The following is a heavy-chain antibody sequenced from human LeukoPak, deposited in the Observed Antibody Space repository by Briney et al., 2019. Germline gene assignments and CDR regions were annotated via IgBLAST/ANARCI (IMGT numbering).Heavy chain of an antibody. J-gene: IGHJ4*02. CDR3: ARGVGTTGNY. Sequence: PGGSLRLSCAASGFTFSNYSMNWVRQAPGKGLEWVSFITSSSSTIYYADSVKGRFTISRDNAKNSLYLQMNSLRAEDTAIHYCARGVGTTGNYWGQGTLVTVSS. CDR1: GFTFSNYS. D-gene: IGHD1-26*01. V-gene: IGHV3-48*01. CDR2: ITSSSSTI.